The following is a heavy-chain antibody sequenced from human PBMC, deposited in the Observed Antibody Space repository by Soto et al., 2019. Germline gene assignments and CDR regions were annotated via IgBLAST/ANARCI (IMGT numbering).Heavy chain of an antibody. CDR2: INPNSGGT. V-gene: IGHV1-2*02. J-gene: IGHJ4*02. Sequence: GASVKVSCKASGYTFTGYYMHWVRQAPGQGLEWMGWINPNSGGTNYAQKFQGRVTMTRDTSISTAYMELSRLRSDDTAVYYCARGEVGNWNYPPSDYWGQGTLVTVSS. CDR1: GYTFTGYY. D-gene: IGHD1-7*01. CDR3: ARGEVGNWNYPPSDY.